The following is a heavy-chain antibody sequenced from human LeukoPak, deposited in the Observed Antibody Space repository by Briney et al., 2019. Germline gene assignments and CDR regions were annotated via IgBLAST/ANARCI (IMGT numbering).Heavy chain of an antibody. D-gene: IGHD3-22*01. V-gene: IGHV4-61*02. Sequence: SQTLSLTCTVSGGSISSGSYYWSWIRQPAGKGLEWIGRVYTSGSTNYNPSLKSRVTISVDTSKNQFSLKLSSVTAADTAVYYCARATYDSSGYYYYYYYMDVWGKGTTVTISS. CDR1: GGSISSGSYY. CDR3: ARATYDSSGYYYYYYYMDV. CDR2: VYTSGST. J-gene: IGHJ6*03.